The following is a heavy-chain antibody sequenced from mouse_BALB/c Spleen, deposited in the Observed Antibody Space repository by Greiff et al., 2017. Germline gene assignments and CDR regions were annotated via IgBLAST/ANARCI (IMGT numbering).Heavy chain of an antibody. CDR2: IWGDGST. CDR1: GFSLTDYG. D-gene: IGHD1-1*01. J-gene: IGHJ1*01. V-gene: IGHV2-3*01. Sequence: QVQLKESGPGLVAPSQSLSITCTVSGFSLTDYGVSWIRQPPGKGLEWLGVIWGDGSTNYHSALISRLSISKDNSKSQVFLKLNSLQTDDTATYYCAKPHYYGSSYPYWYFDVWGAGTTVTVSS. CDR3: AKPHYYGSSYPYWYFDV.